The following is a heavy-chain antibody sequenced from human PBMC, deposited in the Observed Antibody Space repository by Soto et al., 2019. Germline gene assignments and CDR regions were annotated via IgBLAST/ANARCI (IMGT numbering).Heavy chain of an antibody. D-gene: IGHD1-1*01. V-gene: IGHV1-18*01. CDR2: ISAHNGNT. CDR3: ARGRYGNY. J-gene: IGHJ4*02. CDR1: GYGFTTYG. Sequence: QVHLVQSGAEVKKPGASVKVSCKGSGYGFTTYGITWVRQAPGQGLAWMAWISAHNGNTNYAQKLQGRVTVTRDTSTSTAYMELRSLRSDDTAVDYCARGRYGNYWGQGALVTVSS.